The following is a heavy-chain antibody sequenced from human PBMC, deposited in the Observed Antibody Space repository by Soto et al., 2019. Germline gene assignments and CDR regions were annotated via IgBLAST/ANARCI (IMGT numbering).Heavy chain of an antibody. CDR2: IIPIFGTA. V-gene: IGHV1-69*12. D-gene: IGHD5-12*01. J-gene: IGHJ6*02. Sequence: QVQLVQSGAEVKKPGSSVKVSCKASGGTFSSYAISWVRQAPGQGLEWMGGIIPIFGTANYAQKFQGRVMITADESTSTAYMELSSLRSEDTAVYYCASTVGWLRVPHYYYGMDVWGQGTTVTVSS. CDR3: ASTVGWLRVPHYYYGMDV. CDR1: GGTFSSYA.